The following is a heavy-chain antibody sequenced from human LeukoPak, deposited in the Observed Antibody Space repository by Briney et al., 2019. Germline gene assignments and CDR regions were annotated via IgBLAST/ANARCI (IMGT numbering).Heavy chain of an antibody. Sequence: ASVKVSCKVSGYTLTELSMHWVRQAPGKGLEWMGGFDPEDGETVYAQKFQGRVTMTEDTSTDTAYMELSSLRSEDTAVYYCATLPSYYDSSGAYFDYWGQGTLVTVSS. V-gene: IGHV1-24*01. CDR1: GYTLTELS. CDR2: FDPEDGET. D-gene: IGHD3-22*01. J-gene: IGHJ4*02. CDR3: ATLPSYYDSSGAYFDY.